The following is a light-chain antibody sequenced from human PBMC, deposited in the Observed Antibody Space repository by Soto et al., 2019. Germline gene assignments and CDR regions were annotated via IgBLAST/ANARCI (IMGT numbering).Light chain of an antibody. Sequence: IVLTQSPGTLSLSPGERATLSCRASQSLSSSYLAWYQQKPGQAPRLLIYDASTRATGIPARFSGSGSGTEFTLTISRLEPEDFAVYYCQQYGSSGTFGQGTKVDIK. V-gene: IGKV3-20*01. CDR2: DAS. CDR3: QQYGSSGT. J-gene: IGKJ1*01. CDR1: QSLSSSY.